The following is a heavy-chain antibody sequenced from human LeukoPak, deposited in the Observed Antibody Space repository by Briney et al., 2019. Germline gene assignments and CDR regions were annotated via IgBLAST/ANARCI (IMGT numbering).Heavy chain of an antibody. J-gene: IGHJ4*02. V-gene: IGHV3-30*02. CDR3: ARVYYYDSSGYLNPFDY. CDR2: IRYDGSNK. Sequence: GGSLRLSCAASGFTFSCYGMHWVRQAPGKGLEWVAFIRYDGSNKYYADSVKGRFTISRDNSKNTLYLQMNSLRAEDTAVYYCARVYYYDSSGYLNPFDYWGQGTLVTVSS. CDR1: GFTFSCYG. D-gene: IGHD3-22*01.